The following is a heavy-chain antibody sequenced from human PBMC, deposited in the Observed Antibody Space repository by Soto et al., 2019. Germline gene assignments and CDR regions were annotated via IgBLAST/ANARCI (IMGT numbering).Heavy chain of an antibody. D-gene: IGHD5-18*01. Sequence: SEPLSLTCTVSGGSISGYYWSWIRQPPGKGLEWIGYIYYSGSTNYNPSLKSRVTISVDTSKNQFSLKLSSVTAADTAVYYCARDSGYSSAWFDPWGQGTLVTVSS. CDR3: ARDSGYSSAWFDP. J-gene: IGHJ5*02. CDR1: GGSISGYY. CDR2: IYYSGST. V-gene: IGHV4-59*01.